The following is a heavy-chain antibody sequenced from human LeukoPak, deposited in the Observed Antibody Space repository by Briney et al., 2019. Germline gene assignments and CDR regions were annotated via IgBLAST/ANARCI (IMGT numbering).Heavy chain of an antibody. CDR2: IHYSGST. Sequence: SETLSLTCTVSGGSIGSYYWNWIRQPPGKGLEWIGYIHYSGSTNHNASLKSRVTISVDTSKNQFSMKLSSVTAADTAVYYCARDGVAGGFDYWGQGTLVTVSS. CDR1: GGSIGSYY. J-gene: IGHJ4*02. CDR3: ARDGVAGGFDY. V-gene: IGHV4-59*01. D-gene: IGHD6-19*01.